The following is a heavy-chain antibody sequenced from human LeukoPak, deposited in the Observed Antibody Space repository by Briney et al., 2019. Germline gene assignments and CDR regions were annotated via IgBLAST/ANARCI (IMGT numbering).Heavy chain of an antibody. D-gene: IGHD6-6*01. CDR3: ARARIAGRSNWFDP. V-gene: IGHV1-2*02. J-gene: IGHJ5*02. CDR2: INPNSGGK. CDR1: GYTFTDYY. Sequence: ASVKVSCTASGYTFTDYYMHWVRQAPGQGLEWMGWINPNSGGKNYAQKFQGRVTMTRETSISTAYMELSRLRSHDTAVYYRARARIAGRSNWFDPWGQRTLVTVSS.